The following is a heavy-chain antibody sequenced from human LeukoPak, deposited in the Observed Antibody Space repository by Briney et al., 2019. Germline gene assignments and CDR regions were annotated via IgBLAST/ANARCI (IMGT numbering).Heavy chain of an antibody. D-gene: IGHD3-22*01. CDR1: GFTFSSSA. Sequence: GGSLRLSCATSGFTFSSSAMNWVRQAPGKGLEWVANIKQDGSEKYYVDSVKGRFTISRDNAKNSLYLQMNSLRAEDTAVYYCARDWGYYYESSGYYHDYWGQGTLVTVSS. V-gene: IGHV3-7*01. J-gene: IGHJ4*02. CDR2: IKQDGSEK. CDR3: ARDWGYYYESSGYYHDY.